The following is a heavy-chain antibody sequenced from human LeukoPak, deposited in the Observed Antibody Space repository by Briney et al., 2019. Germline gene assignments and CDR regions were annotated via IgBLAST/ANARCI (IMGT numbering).Heavy chain of an antibody. J-gene: IGHJ6*02. CDR1: AYTFTTFG. D-gene: IGHD3-9*01. CDR3: ARGNDILTGYYLGYYYYGMDV. Sequence: ASVKFYCNASAYTFTTFGISWLGQARVQGLDWIGWISSYNGNTNYAQKLQGRVTMTTDKSTSTAYMELRSLRSDDTAVYYCARGNDILTGYYLGYYYYGMDVWGQGTTVTVSS. CDR2: ISSYNGNT. V-gene: IGHV1-18*01.